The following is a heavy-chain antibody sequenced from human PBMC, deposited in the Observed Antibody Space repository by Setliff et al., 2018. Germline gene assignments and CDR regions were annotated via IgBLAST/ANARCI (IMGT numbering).Heavy chain of an antibody. D-gene: IGHD3-10*01. CDR2: IHTSGTT. CDR3: ARDNRARHYMDV. V-gene: IGHV4-61*09. Sequence: PSETLSLTCTVSGASIRSGSHYWSWIRQSAERGLEWIGHIHTSGTTDYSPSFKSRVSISADTSKNLVSLKLHSVTAADTAVYYCARDNRARHYMDVWGKGTTVTVSS. J-gene: IGHJ6*03. CDR1: GASIRSGSHY.